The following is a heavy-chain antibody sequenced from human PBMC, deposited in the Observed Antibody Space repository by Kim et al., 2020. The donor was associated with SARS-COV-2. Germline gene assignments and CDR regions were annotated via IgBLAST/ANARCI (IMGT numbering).Heavy chain of an antibody. D-gene: IGHD2-2*02. CDR1: GFTFSSYS. V-gene: IGHV3-21*01. CDR2: ISSSSSYI. J-gene: IGHJ6*02. Sequence: GGSLRLSCAASGFTFSSYSMNWVRQAPGKGLEWVSSISSSSSYIYYADSVKGRFTISRDNAKNSLYLQMNSLRAEDTAVYYCARDSWGVVVPAAIHGYYYYGMDGWGQGTTVTVSS. CDR3: ARDSWGVVVPAAIHGYYYYGMDG.